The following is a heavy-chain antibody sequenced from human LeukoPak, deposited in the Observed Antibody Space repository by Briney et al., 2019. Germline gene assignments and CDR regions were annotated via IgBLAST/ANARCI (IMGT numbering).Heavy chain of an antibody. CDR1: GRPNKSYY. D-gene: IGHD1-1*01. V-gene: IGHV4-59*01. J-gene: IGHJ2*01. Sequence: SETLSLTCTVSGRPNKSYYWIWLRQFPGKGLEWIGYIHYSGNINYNPSLKRRVTMSIDTSKNRVSLNLTSVTPGHPAVYYCARGTTGWYFNLGGRGTLVTVSS. CDR2: IHYSGNI. CDR3: ARGTTGWYFNL.